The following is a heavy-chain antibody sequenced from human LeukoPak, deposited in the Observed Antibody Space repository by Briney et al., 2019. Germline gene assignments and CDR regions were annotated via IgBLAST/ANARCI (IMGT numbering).Heavy chain of an antibody. CDR3: AKSRGFGAYYFDY. CDR2: VHYSGSDK. D-gene: IGHD3-10*01. CDR1: GFTFNSYV. Sequence: GGSLRLSCAPSGFTFNSYVIHWLRQAPGKGLEWVAFVHYSGSDKYYADSVKGRFTISRDSSKNTLYLQMNSLKAEDTAVYYCAKSRGFGAYYFDYWGQGTLVTVSS. V-gene: IGHV3-30*02. J-gene: IGHJ4*02.